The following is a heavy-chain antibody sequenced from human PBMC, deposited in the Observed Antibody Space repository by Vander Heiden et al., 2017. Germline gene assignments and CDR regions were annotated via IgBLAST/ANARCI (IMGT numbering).Heavy chain of an antibody. D-gene: IGHD1-20*01. J-gene: IGHJ4*02. CDR1: GFTFGDYA. CDR2: IRSKAFPGTT. Sequence: EVQLVESGVGLLKPGRSLRLSCSASGFTFGDYAMSWFRQAPGKGLEWVGFIRSKAFPGTTEYAASVKGRFTISRDNSKSIAYLQMNSLRTEDTAVYYCSRDDITGGSGVRYWGQGTLVTVSS. CDR3: SRDDITGGSGVRY. V-gene: IGHV3-49*05.